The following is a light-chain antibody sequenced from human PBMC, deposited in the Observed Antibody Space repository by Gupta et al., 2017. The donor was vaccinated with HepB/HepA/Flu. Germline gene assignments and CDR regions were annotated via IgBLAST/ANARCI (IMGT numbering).Light chain of an antibody. CDR3: QQDNYLWT. J-gene: IGKJ1*01. CDR1: QSVSSH. V-gene: IGKV3-15*01. CDR2: GAS. Sequence: DMVMTQSPATLSVSPGEGVTLSCRASQSVSSHLAWYQQKPGQAPRLLIFGASTSASGIPDRFSGSGSGTEFTLTISSRQSEDFAVYYCQQDNYLWTFGQGTKVEIK.